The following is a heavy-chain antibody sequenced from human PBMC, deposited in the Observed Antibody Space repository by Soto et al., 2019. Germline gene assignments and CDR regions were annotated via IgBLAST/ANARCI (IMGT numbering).Heavy chain of an antibody. CDR3: ASTPTYYDFWSGYPDAFDI. CDR1: GGSISSGDCY. V-gene: IGHV4-30-4*01. CDR2: IYYSGST. J-gene: IGHJ3*02. D-gene: IGHD3-3*01. Sequence: SETLSLTCTVSGGSISSGDCYWSWIRQPPGKGLEWIGYIYYSGSTYYNPSLKSRVTISVDTSKNQFSLKLSSVTAADTAVYYCASTPTYYDFWSGYPDAFDIWGQGTMVTVSS.